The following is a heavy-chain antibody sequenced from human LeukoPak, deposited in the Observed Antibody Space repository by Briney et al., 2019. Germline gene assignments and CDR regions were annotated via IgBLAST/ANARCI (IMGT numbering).Heavy chain of an antibody. CDR2: IHDSGDTT. CDR3: ARGGQRYFGR. Sequence: PGGSLRLSCAASGFTFSSSTMSWVRQAPGKGLEWVSGIHDSGDTTYYADSVKGRFTISRDNSKNTFYLQMSSLRAEDTAIYYCARGGQRYFGRWGQGTLVTVSS. D-gene: IGHD3-9*01. CDR1: GFTFSSST. V-gene: IGHV3-23*01. J-gene: IGHJ4*02.